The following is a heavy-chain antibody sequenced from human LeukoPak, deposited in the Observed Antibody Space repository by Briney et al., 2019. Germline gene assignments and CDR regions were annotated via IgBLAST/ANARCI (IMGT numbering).Heavy chain of an antibody. J-gene: IGHJ4*02. CDR1: GFTFKNYN. D-gene: IGHD3-10*01. CDR2: ISSSSTTI. V-gene: IGHV3-48*01. Sequence: PGGSLRLSCAAAGFTFKNYNMNWVRQAPGEGLEWVSYISSSSTTIYYADSVKGRFTISRDNAKNSLYLQMNSLRAEDTAVYYCARDFRGLSWYFDYWGQGSLVIVSS. CDR3: ARDFRGLSWYFDY.